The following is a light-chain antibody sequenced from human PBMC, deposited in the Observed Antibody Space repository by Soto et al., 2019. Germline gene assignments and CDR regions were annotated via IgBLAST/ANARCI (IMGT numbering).Light chain of an antibody. Sequence: DVQMTQAPSSLSGSVGDRVTITWGASQSVSIYLNWYQQKPGKAPNLLISAASSLQNGVPSRFRGSGSGTDFTLTISGLQPEDFATYYRQQSYSTPPWTFGQGTKVDI. J-gene: IGKJ1*01. CDR2: AAS. CDR1: QSVSIY. CDR3: QQSYSTPPWT. V-gene: IGKV1-39*01.